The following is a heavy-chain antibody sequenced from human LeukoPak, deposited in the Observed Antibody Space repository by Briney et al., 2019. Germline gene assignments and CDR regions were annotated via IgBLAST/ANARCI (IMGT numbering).Heavy chain of an antibody. V-gene: IGHV3-53*01. CDR3: ARDGLAAAGTSDY. J-gene: IGHJ4*02. Sequence: GGSLRLSCAASGFTFSSYWMSWVRQAPGKGLEWVSVIYSGGSTYYADSVKGRFTISRDNSKNTLYLQMNSLRAEDTAVYYCARDGLAAAGTSDYWGQGTLVTVSS. D-gene: IGHD6-13*01. CDR2: IYSGGST. CDR1: GFTFSSYW.